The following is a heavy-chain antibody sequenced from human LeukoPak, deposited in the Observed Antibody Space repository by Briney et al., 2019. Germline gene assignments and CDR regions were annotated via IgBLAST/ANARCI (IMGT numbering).Heavy chain of an antibody. V-gene: IGHV3-30*04. J-gene: IGHJ5*02. D-gene: IGHD2-15*01. CDR1: GFTFSSYA. CDR2: ISYDGSNK. CDR3: ARASGGSCYFNWFDP. Sequence: GGSLRLSCVASGFTFSSYAMHWVRQAPGKGLEWVAVISYDGSNKYYADSVKGRFTISRDNSKNTLYLQMNSLRAEDTAVYYCARASGGSCYFNWFDPWGQGTLVTVSS.